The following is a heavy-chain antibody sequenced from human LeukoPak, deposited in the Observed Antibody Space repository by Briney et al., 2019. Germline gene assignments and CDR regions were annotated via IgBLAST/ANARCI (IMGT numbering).Heavy chain of an antibody. CDR1: GGTFSSYI. Sequence: GASVKVSCKASGGTFSSYIITWVRQAPGQGLEWMGWINPNSGGTNYAQKFQGRVTMTRDTSISTAYMELSRLRSDDTAVYYCARGNWNYFFAFDIWGQGTMVTVSS. D-gene: IGHD1-7*01. V-gene: IGHV1-2*02. J-gene: IGHJ3*02. CDR2: INPNSGGT. CDR3: ARGNWNYFFAFDI.